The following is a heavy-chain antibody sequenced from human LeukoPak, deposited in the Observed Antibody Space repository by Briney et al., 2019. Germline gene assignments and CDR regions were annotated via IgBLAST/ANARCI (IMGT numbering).Heavy chain of an antibody. CDR1: GFTFSSYA. Sequence: GGSLRLSCAASGFTFSSYAMSWVRQAPGKGLEWVSAISGSGGSTYYADSVKGRFTISRDNSKNTLYLQMKSQRAEDTAVYYCAKDQTSSGYYPPEPSVDMDVWGKGTTVTVSS. J-gene: IGHJ6*03. CDR2: ISGSGGST. D-gene: IGHD3-22*01. CDR3: AKDQTSSGYYPPEPSVDMDV. V-gene: IGHV3-23*01.